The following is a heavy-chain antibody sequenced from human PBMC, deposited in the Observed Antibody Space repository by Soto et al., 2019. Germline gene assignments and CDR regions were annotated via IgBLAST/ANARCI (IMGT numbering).Heavy chain of an antibody. D-gene: IGHD6-19*01. CDR3: ARTDGSGWYSSV. V-gene: IGHV6-1*01. Sequence: SQTLSLTCAISGDSVSSNSVTWSWIRQSPSRGLEWLGRTYYRSKWYNDYAVSVESRITINPDTSKNQFSLQLNSVTPEDTAVYYCARTDGSGWYSSVWGQGTLVTVSS. CDR1: GDSVSSNSVT. CDR2: TYYRSKWYN. J-gene: IGHJ4*02.